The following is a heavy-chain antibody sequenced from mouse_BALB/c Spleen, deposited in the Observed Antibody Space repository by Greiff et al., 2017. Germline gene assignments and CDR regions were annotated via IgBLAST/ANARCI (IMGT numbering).Heavy chain of an antibody. CDR2: ISSGGGNT. V-gene: IGHV5-9*03. J-gene: IGHJ3*01. D-gene: IGHD2-2*01. Sequence: EVQLVESGGGLVKPGGSLKLSCAASGFTFSSYTMSWVRQTPEKRLEWVATISSGGGNTYYPDSVKGRFTISRDNAKNNLYLQMSSLRSEDTALYYCARQGYDGAWFAYWGQGTLVTVSA. CDR1: GFTFSSYT. CDR3: ARQGYDGAWFAY.